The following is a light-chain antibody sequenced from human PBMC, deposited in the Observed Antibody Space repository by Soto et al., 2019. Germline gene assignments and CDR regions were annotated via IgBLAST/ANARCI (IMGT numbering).Light chain of an antibody. J-gene: IGLJ1*01. CDR3: TSFSSSTSLYV. CDR1: TRDIAGYNY. V-gene: IGLV2-14*01. Sequence: QSVLTQPASVSGSLGQSITISCTGTTRDIAGYNYISWYQRLPGKAPQLMIYQVTIRPSGISNRFSGSKSGNTASLTISGLQAEDESDYYCTSFSSSTSLYVFGTGTKVTVL. CDR2: QVT.